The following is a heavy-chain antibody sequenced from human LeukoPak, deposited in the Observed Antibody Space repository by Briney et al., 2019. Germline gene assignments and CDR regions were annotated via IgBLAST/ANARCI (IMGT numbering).Heavy chain of an antibody. CDR2: IYTSGST. D-gene: IGHD3-22*01. CDR1: GGSISSYY. CDR3: AREGDSSGYYVPPDY. J-gene: IGHJ4*02. Sequence: NPSETLSLTCTVSGGSISSYYWSWIRQPAGKGLEWIGRIYTSGSTNYNPSLKSRVTMSVDTSKNQFSLKLSSVTAADTAVYYCAREGDSSGYYVPPDYWGQGTLVTVSS. V-gene: IGHV4-4*07.